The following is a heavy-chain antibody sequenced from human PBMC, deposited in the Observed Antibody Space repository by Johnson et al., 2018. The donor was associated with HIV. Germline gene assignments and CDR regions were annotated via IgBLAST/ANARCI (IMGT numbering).Heavy chain of an antibody. D-gene: IGHD2-15*01. CDR2: ISYDGSNK. Sequence: QVQLVESGGSVVRPGGSLRLSCAASGFTFSSYAMHWVRQAPGKGLEWVAVISYDGSNKYYAESVKGRFTISRDNSKNTLYLQMNSLRAEDTAVYYCAKARSWPYPYDAFDVWGQGTMVTVSS. CDR3: AKARSWPYPYDAFDV. J-gene: IGHJ3*01. CDR1: GFTFSSYA. V-gene: IGHV3-30*14.